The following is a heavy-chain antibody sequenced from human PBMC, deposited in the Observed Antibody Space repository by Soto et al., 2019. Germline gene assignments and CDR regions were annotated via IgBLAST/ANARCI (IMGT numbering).Heavy chain of an antibody. CDR2: INSDGSST. CDR1: GFTFSSYW. CDR3: ARFTGMVNSYHYYGLDV. J-gene: IGHJ6*02. D-gene: IGHD5-18*01. Sequence: GGSLRLSCAASGFTFSSYWMHWVRQAPGKGLVWVSRINSDGSSTSYADSVKGRFTISRDNAKNTLYLQMNSLRAEDTAVYYCARFTGMVNSYHYYGLDVWGQGTTVTVSS. V-gene: IGHV3-74*01.